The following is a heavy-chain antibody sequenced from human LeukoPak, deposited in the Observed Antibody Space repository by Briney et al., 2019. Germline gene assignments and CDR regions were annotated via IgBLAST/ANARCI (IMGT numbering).Heavy chain of an antibody. V-gene: IGHV4-34*01. Sequence: SETLSLTCAVYGGSFSGYYWSWIRQPPGKGRGWIGEINHSGSTNYNPSLKSRVTISVDTSKNQFSLKLSSVTAADTAVYYCARSPARVVRGVLGHYYGMDVWGQGTTVTVSS. D-gene: IGHD3-10*01. CDR2: INHSGST. CDR1: GGSFSGYY. CDR3: ARSPARVVRGVLGHYYGMDV. J-gene: IGHJ6*02.